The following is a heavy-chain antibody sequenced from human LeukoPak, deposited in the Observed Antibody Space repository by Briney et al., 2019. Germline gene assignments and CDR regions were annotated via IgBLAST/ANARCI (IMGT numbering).Heavy chain of an antibody. J-gene: IGHJ4*02. V-gene: IGHV4-30-4*08. D-gene: IGHD3-22*01. CDR3: ARARYYYDSSGFDY. Sequence: SQTLSLTCTVSGGSISSGDYYWSWIRQPPGKGLEWIGCIYYSGSTYYNPSLKSRVTISVDTSKNQFSLKLSSVTAADTAVYYCARARYYYDSSGFDYWGQGTLVTVSS. CDR2: IYYSGST. CDR1: GGSISSGDYY.